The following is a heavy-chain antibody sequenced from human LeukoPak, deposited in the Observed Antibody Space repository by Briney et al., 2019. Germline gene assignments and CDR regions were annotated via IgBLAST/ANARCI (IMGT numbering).Heavy chain of an antibody. CDR3: ASGGVGDRLGY. Sequence: KPSETLSLTCTVSGGSISSYYWSWIRQPPGKRLEWIGYIYYSGSTNYNPSLKSRVTISVDTSKNHFSLNLNSVTAADTAVYYCASGGVGDRLGYWGQGTLVIVSS. CDR1: GGSISSYY. D-gene: IGHD3-10*01. CDR2: IYYSGST. V-gene: IGHV4-59*12. J-gene: IGHJ4*02.